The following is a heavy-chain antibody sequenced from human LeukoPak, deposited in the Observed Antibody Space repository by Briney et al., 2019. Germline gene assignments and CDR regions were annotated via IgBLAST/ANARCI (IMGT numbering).Heavy chain of an antibody. CDR2: IRQDGSVK. V-gene: IGHV3-7*03. J-gene: IGHJ4*02. Sequence: PGGSLRLSCAASGFTFSNYWMHWVRQAPGKGLEWVANIRQDGSVKYCVDSVKGRFTISRDNAKNSLYLQMNSLRAEDTAVYYCARRYFDYWGQGTLVTVSS. CDR3: ARRYFDY. CDR1: GFTFSNYW.